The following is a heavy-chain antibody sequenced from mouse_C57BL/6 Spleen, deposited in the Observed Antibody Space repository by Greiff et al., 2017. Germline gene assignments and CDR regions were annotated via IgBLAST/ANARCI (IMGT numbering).Heavy chain of an antibody. V-gene: IGHV1-80*01. Sequence: QVQLQQSGAELVKPGASVKISCKASGYAFSSYWMNWVKQRPGKGLEWIGQIYPGDGDTNYNGKFKGKATLTADKSSSTAYMQLSSLTSEDSAVYFCYYYGSSFYYFDYWGQGTTLTVSS. CDR1: GYAFSSYW. J-gene: IGHJ2*01. D-gene: IGHD1-1*01. CDR2: IYPGDGDT. CDR3: YYYGSSFYYFDY.